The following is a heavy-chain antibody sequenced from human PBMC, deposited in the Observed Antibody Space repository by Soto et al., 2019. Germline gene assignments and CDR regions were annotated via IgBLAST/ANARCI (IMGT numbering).Heavy chain of an antibody. CDR1: GFTFSRYS. CDR3: ARDQNGDYDY. CDR2: ISSSSSTI. V-gene: IGHV3-48*01. D-gene: IGHD4-17*01. Sequence: PGGSLRLSCAASGFTFSRYSMNWVRQAPGKGLEWVSYISSSSSTIYYADSVKGRFTISRDNAKNSLYLQMNSLRAEDTAVYYCARDQNGDYDYWGQGTLVTVSS. J-gene: IGHJ4*02.